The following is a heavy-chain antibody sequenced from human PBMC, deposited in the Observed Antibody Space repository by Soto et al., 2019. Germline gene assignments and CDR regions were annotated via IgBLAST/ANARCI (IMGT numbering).Heavy chain of an antibody. CDR2: INPNSGGT. CDR3: ARGPVLRFLEWLFDY. J-gene: IGHJ4*02. D-gene: IGHD3-3*01. V-gene: IGHV1-2*04. Sequence: ASVKVSCKASGYTFTGYYMHWVRQAPGQGLEWMGWINPNSGGTNYAQKFQGWVTMTRDTSISTAYMELGRLRSDDTAVYYCARGPVLRFLEWLFDYWGQGTLVTVSS. CDR1: GYTFTGYY.